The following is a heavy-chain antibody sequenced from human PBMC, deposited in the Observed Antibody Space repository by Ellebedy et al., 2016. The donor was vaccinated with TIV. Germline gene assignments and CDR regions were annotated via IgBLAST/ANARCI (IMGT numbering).Heavy chain of an antibody. V-gene: IGHV3-7*01. Sequence: GGSLRLXXAASGFTFRNYWMNWVRQAPGKGLEWVANIKQDGSEKKYVGSVKGRFTISRDNAKNSLYLQMNSLRAEDTAVYYCARTTMLRGVIISPIILFDYWGQGTLVTVSS. CDR3: ARTTMLRGVIISPIILFDY. J-gene: IGHJ4*02. D-gene: IGHD3-10*01. CDR2: IKQDGSEK. CDR1: GFTFRNYW.